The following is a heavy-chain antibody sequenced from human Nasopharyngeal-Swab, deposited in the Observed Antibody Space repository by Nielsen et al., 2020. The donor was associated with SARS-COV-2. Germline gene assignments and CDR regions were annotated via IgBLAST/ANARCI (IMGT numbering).Heavy chain of an antibody. CDR2: IRSKAYGGTT. V-gene: IGHV3-49*03. J-gene: IGHJ6*03. Sequence: GGSLRLSCTASGFTFGDYAMNWFRQAPGKGLEWVGFIRSKAYGGTTEYAASVKGRFTISRDDSKSIAYLQMNSLKTEDTAVYYCTRSHTTSNYYYMDVWGKGTTVTVSS. D-gene: IGHD1-14*01. CDR3: TRSHTTSNYYYMDV. CDR1: GFTFGDYA.